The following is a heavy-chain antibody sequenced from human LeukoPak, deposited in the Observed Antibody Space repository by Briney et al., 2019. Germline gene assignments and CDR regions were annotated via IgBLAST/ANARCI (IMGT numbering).Heavy chain of an antibody. V-gene: IGHV4-34*01. CDR1: GGSFSGYY. Sequence: SETLSLTCAVYGGSFSGYYWSWIRQPPGKGLEWIGEINHSGSTNYNPSLKSRVTISVDTSKNQFSLKLSSVTAADTAVYYCARANGETTIIDAFDIWGQGTMVTVSS. J-gene: IGHJ3*02. CDR3: ARANGETTIIDAFDI. CDR2: INHSGST. D-gene: IGHD3-22*01.